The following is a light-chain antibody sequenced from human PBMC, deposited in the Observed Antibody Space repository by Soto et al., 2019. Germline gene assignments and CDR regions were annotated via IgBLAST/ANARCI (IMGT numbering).Light chain of an antibody. CDR1: QDIATY. J-gene: IGKJ1*01. V-gene: IGKV1-33*01. CDR2: DAS. CDR3: QQYYSFPRT. Sequence: DIQMTQSPSSLSASVGNRVTITCQASQDIATYLNWYQQKPGKAPNLLIYDASNLETGVPSRFSGGGSGTHFTFTISCLQSEDFATYYCQQYYSFPRTFGQGTKVHIK.